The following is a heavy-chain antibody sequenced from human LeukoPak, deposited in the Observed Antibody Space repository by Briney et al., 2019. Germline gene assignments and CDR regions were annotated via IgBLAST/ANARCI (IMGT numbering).Heavy chain of an antibody. CDR2: ISAYNGNT. CDR3: AIDEKIIVGRWFDP. J-gene: IGHJ5*02. V-gene: IGHV1-18*01. CDR1: GYTFTSYD. Sequence: GASVKVSCKASGYTFTSYDINWLRQAPGQGLEWMGWISAYNGNTNYAQKLQGRVTMTTDTSTSTVYMELGSLTSDDTAVYYCAIDEKIIVGRWFDPWGQGTLVTVSS. D-gene: IGHD1-26*01.